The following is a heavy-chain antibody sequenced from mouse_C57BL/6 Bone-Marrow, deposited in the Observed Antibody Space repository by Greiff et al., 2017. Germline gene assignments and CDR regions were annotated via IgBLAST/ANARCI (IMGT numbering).Heavy chain of an antibody. CDR3: ARTNMDY. Sequence: EVQLQQSGPELVKPGASVKISCKASGYTFTDYYMNWVKQSHGKSLEWIGDINPNNGGTSYNQKFKGKATLTVDKSSSTAYMELHSLTSEDSAVYYCARTNMDYWGRGTSVTVSS. J-gene: IGHJ4*01. V-gene: IGHV1-26*01. CDR2: INPNNGGT. CDR1: GYTFTDYY.